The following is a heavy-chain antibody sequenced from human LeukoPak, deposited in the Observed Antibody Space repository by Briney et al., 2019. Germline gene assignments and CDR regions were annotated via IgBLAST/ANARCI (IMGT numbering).Heavy chain of an antibody. Sequence: SETLSLTCTVSGGSISSYYWSWIRQPPGKGLEWIGYIYYSGSTNYNPSLKSRVTISVDTSKNQFSLKLSSVTAADTAVYYCARHGIPYYDILTGYGDFDYWGQGTLVTVSS. CDR2: IYYSGST. CDR3: ARHGIPYYDILTGYGDFDY. D-gene: IGHD3-9*01. V-gene: IGHV4-59*08. J-gene: IGHJ4*02. CDR1: GGSISSYY.